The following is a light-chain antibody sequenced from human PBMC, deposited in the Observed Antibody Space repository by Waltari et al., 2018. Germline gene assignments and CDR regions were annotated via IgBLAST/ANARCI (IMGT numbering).Light chain of an antibody. CDR1: SSAVDNYNF. J-gene: IGLJ1*01. CDR3: SSYTNIITYV. V-gene: IGLV2-14*01. CDR2: GVS. Sequence: QSALTQPASVSGSPGQSITISCTGTSSAVDNYNFFSWYQQHPGKAPKLMIYGVSKRPSGVSDRFSGSKSGNTASLTISGLQAEDEADYYCSSYTNIITYVFGTGTKVTVL.